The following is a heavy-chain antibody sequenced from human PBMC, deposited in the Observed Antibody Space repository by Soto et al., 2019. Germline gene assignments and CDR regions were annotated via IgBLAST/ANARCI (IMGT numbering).Heavy chain of an antibody. D-gene: IGHD1-26*01. CDR1: GFPFSSHS. CDR2: ISISSNSI. J-gene: IGHJ6*02. Sequence: PGGSLRLSCAASGFPFSSHSMNWVRQSPGKGLEWFSYISISSNSIYYADSVKGRFTISRDNAKNSLFLQMNSLRDEDTAVYYCARVLPLARLVGALDVWGQGSRITVSS. V-gene: IGHV3-48*02. CDR3: ARVLPLARLVGALDV.